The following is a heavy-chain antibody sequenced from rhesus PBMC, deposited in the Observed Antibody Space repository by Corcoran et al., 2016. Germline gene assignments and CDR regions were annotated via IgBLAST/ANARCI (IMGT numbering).Heavy chain of an antibody. CDR3: AKLTMSGTTSYFDC. J-gene: IGHJ4*01. Sequence: LQLQESGPGLVRLSVTLSLTCAVSGGSISRYYWTWIRQPPVKGLEWIERISGSGGSADFGATHRGRVSISQGPSKGQFSLVLSAGTAADWAGCCCAKLTMSGTTSYFDCWGQGGLVAGSS. V-gene: IGHV4-173*01. D-gene: IGHD1-14*01. CDR2: ISGSGGSA. CDR1: GGSISRYY.